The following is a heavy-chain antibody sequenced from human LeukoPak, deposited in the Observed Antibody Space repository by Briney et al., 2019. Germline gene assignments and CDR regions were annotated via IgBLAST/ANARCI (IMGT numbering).Heavy chain of an antibody. CDR1: GVSISSSNW. CDR2: IYHSGST. V-gene: IGHV4-4*02. D-gene: IGHD3-10*01. CDR3: ARGRLARGHYFDY. J-gene: IGHJ4*02. Sequence: SGTLSLTCAVSGVSISSSNWWSWVRQPPGKGLEWIGEIYHSGSTNYNPSLKSRVTISVDKSKNQFSLKLSSVTAADTAVYYCARGRLARGHYFDYWGQGTLVTVSS.